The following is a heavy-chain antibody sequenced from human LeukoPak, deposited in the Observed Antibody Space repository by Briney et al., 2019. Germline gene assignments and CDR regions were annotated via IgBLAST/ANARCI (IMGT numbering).Heavy chain of an antibody. CDR3: ARDIRWLQFSWGAFDI. CDR2: INAGNGNT. Sequence: ASVKVSCKASGYTFTSYAMHWVRQAPGQRLEWMGWINAGNGNTKYSQEFQGRVTITRDTSASTAYMELSSLRSEDMAVYYCARDIRWLQFSWGAFDIWGQGTMVTVSS. CDR1: GYTFTSYA. V-gene: IGHV1-3*03. D-gene: IGHD5-24*01. J-gene: IGHJ3*02.